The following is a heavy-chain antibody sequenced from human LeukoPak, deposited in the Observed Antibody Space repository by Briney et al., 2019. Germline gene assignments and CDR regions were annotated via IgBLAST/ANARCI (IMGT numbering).Heavy chain of an antibody. CDR2: IYYSGST. D-gene: IGHD3-10*01. Sequence: SETLSLTSTVSGGSISSYYWSWIRQPPGKGLEWIGYIYYSGSTNYNPSLKSRVTISVDTSKNQFSLKLSSVTAADTAVYYCARLSGVRGAPRYDAFDIWGQGTMVTVSS. CDR1: GGSISSYY. V-gene: IGHV4-59*08. J-gene: IGHJ3*02. CDR3: ARLSGVRGAPRYDAFDI.